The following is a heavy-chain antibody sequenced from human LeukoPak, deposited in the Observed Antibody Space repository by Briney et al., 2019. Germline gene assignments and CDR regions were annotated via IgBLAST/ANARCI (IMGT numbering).Heavy chain of an antibody. J-gene: IGHJ4*02. Sequence: GSLRLSCAASGFTFSSYWMHWVRQAPGKGLVWVSRINGDGSSTSYADSVKGRFTISRDNAQNTLYLQMNSLRAEDTAVYYCAKDGPASSGWYGEFDYWGQGTLVTVSS. V-gene: IGHV3-74*01. CDR2: INGDGSST. D-gene: IGHD6-19*01. CDR3: AKDGPASSGWYGEFDY. CDR1: GFTFSSYW.